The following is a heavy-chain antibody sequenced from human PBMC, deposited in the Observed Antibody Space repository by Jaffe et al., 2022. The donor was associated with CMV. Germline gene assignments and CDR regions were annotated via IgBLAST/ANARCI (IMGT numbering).Heavy chain of an antibody. D-gene: IGHD6-13*01. CDR1: GYSFTSYW. Sequence: EVQLVQSGAEVKKPGESLKISCKGSGYSFTSYWIGWVRQMPGKGLEWMGIIYPGDSDTRYSPSFQGQVTISADKSISTAYLQWSSLKASDTAMYYCAGSSSWHEWYYGMDVWGQGTTVTVSS. CDR2: IYPGDSDT. V-gene: IGHV5-51*01. CDR3: AGSSSWHEWYYGMDV. J-gene: IGHJ6*02.